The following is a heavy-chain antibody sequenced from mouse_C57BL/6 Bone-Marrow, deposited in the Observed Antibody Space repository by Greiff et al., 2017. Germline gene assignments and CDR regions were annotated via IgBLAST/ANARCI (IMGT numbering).Heavy chain of an antibody. D-gene: IGHD1-1*01. V-gene: IGHV1-69*01. CDR1: GYTFTSYW. CDR3: ASASSPAWFAY. J-gene: IGHJ3*01. Sequence: QVQLQQPGAELVMPGASVKLSCKASGYTFTSYWMRWVKQRPGQGLEWIGEIDPSDSYTNYNQKFKGKSTLTVDKSSSTAYMQLSSLTSEDSAVYYCASASSPAWFAYWGQGTLVTVSA. CDR2: IDPSDSYT.